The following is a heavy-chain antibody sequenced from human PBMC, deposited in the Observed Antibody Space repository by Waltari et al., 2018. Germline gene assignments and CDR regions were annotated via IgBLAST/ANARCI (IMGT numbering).Heavy chain of an antibody. CDR2: VYYSGPT. D-gene: IGHD5-12*01. V-gene: IGHV4-39*01. Sequence: QLQLQESGPGLVKPSETLSLSCSVSGDSISSRNYYWGWIRQPPGKGLEWIASVYYSGPTYYNPSLKSRVTISADTSRNQFYLRLTSVTATDTAVYYCARSSAGMPRWLGDYWGQGILVTVSS. J-gene: IGHJ4*02. CDR3: ARSSAGMPRWLGDY. CDR1: GDSISSRNYY.